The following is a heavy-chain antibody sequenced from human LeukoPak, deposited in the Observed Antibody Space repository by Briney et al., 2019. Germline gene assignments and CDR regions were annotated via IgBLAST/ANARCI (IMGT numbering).Heavy chain of an antibody. V-gene: IGHV3-21*01. J-gene: IGHJ4*02. CDR1: GFTFSSYS. Sequence: GGSLRLSCAASGFTFSSYSMSWVRQAPGKGLEWVSSISSSSSYIYYADSVKGRFTISRDNAKNSLYLQMSSLRAEDTAVYYCARAWYYYDSSGYPIGYWGQGTLVTVSS. CDR2: ISSSSSYI. CDR3: ARAWYYYDSSGYPIGY. D-gene: IGHD3-22*01.